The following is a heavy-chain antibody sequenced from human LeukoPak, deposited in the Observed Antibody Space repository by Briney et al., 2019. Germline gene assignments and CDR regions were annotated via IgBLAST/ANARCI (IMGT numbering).Heavy chain of an antibody. CDR1: GYSFTSYD. D-gene: IGHD6-6*01. CDR3: ARAERIAARSGCNWFDP. V-gene: IGHV1-8*01. CDR2: MNPNSGNT. J-gene: IGHJ5*02. Sequence: ASVKVSCKASGYSFTSYDINWVRQATGQGLAWMGWMNPNSGNTGYAQKFQGRVTMTRNTSISTDYMELSSLRSEDTAVYYCARAERIAARSGCNWFDPWGEGTLVTVSS.